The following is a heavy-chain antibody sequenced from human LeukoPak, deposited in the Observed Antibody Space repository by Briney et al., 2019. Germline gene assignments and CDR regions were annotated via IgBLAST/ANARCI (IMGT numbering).Heavy chain of an antibody. D-gene: IGHD3-10*01. CDR3: AKDYTRVRLWVGALDY. J-gene: IGHJ4*02. V-gene: IGHV3-30*18. CDR1: GFTFSSYG. CDR2: ISYDGSNK. Sequence: GRSLRLSCAASGFTFSSYGMHWVRQAPGKGLEWVAVISYDGSNKYYADSVKGRFTISRDNSKNTLYLQMNSLRAEDTAVYYCAKDYTRVRLWVGALDYWGQGTLVTVSS.